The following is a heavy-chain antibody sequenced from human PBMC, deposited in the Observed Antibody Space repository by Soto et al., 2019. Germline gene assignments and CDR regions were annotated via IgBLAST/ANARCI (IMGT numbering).Heavy chain of an antibody. CDR1: GFTFTSYY. CDR3: VRAAFDQHFDY. D-gene: IGHD2-2*01. CDR2: ISPSGDGT. Sequence: QVQLVQSGAEVKKPGASVKVSCKASGFTFTSYYMHWVRQAPEQGLEWMGIISPSGDGTNYAQKLQGRATLTRGTSTSTVYMELGSLTSEDTAVYYCVRAAFDQHFDYWGQGTLVTVSS. J-gene: IGHJ4*02. V-gene: IGHV1-46*01.